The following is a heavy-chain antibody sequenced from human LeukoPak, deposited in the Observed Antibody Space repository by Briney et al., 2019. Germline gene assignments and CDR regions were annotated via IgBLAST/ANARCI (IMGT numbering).Heavy chain of an antibody. CDR3: AKALDTYGYMRFDY. D-gene: IGHD5-24*01. Sequence: GGALRLSCAPSGFTFVSYAMTWVRQAPGKGLEWVSAINGGGDTTYYADSVKGRLTVSRDRSTNTLFLQMSSLRAEDSGMYYCAKALDTYGYMRFDYWGQGTLVTVSS. CDR1: GFTFVSYA. V-gene: IGHV3-23*01. J-gene: IGHJ4*02. CDR2: INGGGDTT.